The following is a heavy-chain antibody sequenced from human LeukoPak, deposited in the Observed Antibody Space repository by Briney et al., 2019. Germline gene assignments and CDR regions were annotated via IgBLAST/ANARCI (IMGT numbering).Heavy chain of an antibody. Sequence: GGSLRLSCAASGFIFSNYAMTWVRQAPGKGLEWVSTISGSDGATYYADSVKGRFTIFRDDSKNTLYLQMNSLRAEDTAVYYCAKTLGYCSGGSCYSGVIDYWGQGTLVTVSS. CDR3: AKTLGYCSGGSCYSGVIDY. CDR2: ISGSDGAT. V-gene: IGHV3-23*01. CDR1: GFIFSNYA. J-gene: IGHJ4*02. D-gene: IGHD2-15*01.